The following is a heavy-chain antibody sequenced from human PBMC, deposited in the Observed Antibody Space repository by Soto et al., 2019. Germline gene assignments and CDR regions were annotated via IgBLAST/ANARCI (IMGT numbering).Heavy chain of an antibody. V-gene: IGHV1-69*08. J-gene: IGHJ6*03. CDR1: GAAFSNYT. D-gene: IGHD1-1*01. CDR2: VIPLLDAS. Sequence: QVQLVQSGADVKKPGSSVKISCTASGAAFSNYTFTWVRRAPGQGLEWVGRVIPLLDASNYAEKFQDRVTIIADRATSTVYMELSGLRSEDSAIYYCASGKRQMSQDRMGFYYYMDVWGKGTTVTVSS. CDR3: ASGKRQMSQDRMGFYYYMDV.